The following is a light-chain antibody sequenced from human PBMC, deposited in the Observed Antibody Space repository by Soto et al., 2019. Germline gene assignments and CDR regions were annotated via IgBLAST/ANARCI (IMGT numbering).Light chain of an antibody. CDR3: QQRGTKPRVT. V-gene: IGKV3-11*01. J-gene: IGKJ4*01. CDR2: DAS. CDR1: QSISRY. Sequence: EIVLTQSPATLSLSPGETATLSCRASQSISRYLSWYQQKPGQAPRLLIYDASIRATGIPDRFRGGGSETEYTLTISNLAPEDFAIYYCQQRGTKPRVTFVGGTKVEI.